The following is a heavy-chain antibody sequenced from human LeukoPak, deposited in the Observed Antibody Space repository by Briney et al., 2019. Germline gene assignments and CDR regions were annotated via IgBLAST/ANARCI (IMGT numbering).Heavy chain of an antibody. CDR3: ARQTMIVVVITSFSPDAFDI. CDR1: GGSISSSSYY. CDR2: IYYSGST. Sequence: SETLSLTCTVSGGSISSSSYYWGWIRQPPGKGREWIGSIYYSGSTYYNPSLKSRVTISVDTSKNQFSLKLSSVTAADTAVYYCARQTMIVVVITSFSPDAFDIWGQGTMVTVSS. J-gene: IGHJ3*02. D-gene: IGHD3-22*01. V-gene: IGHV4-39*01.